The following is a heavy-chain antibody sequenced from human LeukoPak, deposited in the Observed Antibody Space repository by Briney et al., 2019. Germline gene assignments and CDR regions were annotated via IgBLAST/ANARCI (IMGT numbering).Heavy chain of an antibody. V-gene: IGHV4-34*01. CDR1: GGSFSGYY. J-gene: IGHJ5*02. CDR3: ARGYTYSSSSDCWFDP. Sequence: SETLSLTCAVYGGSFSGYYWSWIRQPPGKGLEWIGEINHSGSTNYNPSLKSRVTISVDTSKNQFSLKLSSVTDADTAVYYCARGYTYSSSSDCWFDPWGQGTLVTVSS. D-gene: IGHD6-6*01. CDR2: INHSGST.